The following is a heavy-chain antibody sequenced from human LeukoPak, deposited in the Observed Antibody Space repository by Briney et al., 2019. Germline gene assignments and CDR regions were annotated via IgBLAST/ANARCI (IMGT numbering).Heavy chain of an antibody. CDR2: IYYSGST. CDR1: SGSISSGGYY. V-gene: IGHV4-31*03. D-gene: IGHD2-21*02. Sequence: SQTLSLTCTVSSGSISSGGYYWSWIRQHPGKGLEWIGYIYYSGSTYYNPSLKSRVTISVDTSKNQFSLKLSSVTAADTAVYYCARSVTEPLFDYWGQGTLVTVSS. J-gene: IGHJ4*02. CDR3: ARSVTEPLFDY.